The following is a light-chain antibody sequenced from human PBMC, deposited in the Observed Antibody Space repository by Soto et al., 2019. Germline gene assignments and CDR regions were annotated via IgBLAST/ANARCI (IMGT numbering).Light chain of an antibody. CDR3: QQYNSWLWT. J-gene: IGKJ1*01. V-gene: IGKV3-20*01. Sequence: EIVLTQSPGTLSLSRGERATLSCRAGQSVSSANFAWYQQKPGQAPRLLIYGASSRATGIPDRFSGSESGTEFTLIICSLQSEDSAVYYCQQYNSWLWTFGQGTKVDIK. CDR1: QSVSSAN. CDR2: GAS.